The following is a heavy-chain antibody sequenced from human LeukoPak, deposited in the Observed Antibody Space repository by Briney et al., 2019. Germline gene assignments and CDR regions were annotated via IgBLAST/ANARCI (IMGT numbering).Heavy chain of an antibody. J-gene: IGHJ6*04. D-gene: IGHD3-10*01. Sequence: GSVKVSCKASGYTFTSYDINWVRQATGQGLEWMGWMNPNSGNTGYAQKFQGRVTMTRNTSISTAYMELSSLRSEDTAVYYCARFFSGTTALSYYSSYGMDVWGKGTTVPVSS. CDR1: GYTFTSYD. V-gene: IGHV1-8*01. CDR3: ARFFSGTTALSYYSSYGMDV. CDR2: MNPNSGNT.